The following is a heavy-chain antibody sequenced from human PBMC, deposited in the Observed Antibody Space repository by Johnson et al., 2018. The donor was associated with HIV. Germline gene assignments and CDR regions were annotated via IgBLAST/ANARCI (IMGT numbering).Heavy chain of an antibody. V-gene: IGHV3-66*01. CDR1: GFTVSSNY. CDR2: IYSGGST. J-gene: IGHJ3*01. D-gene: IGHD6-19*01. Sequence: MQLVESGGGLVQPGGSLRLSCAASGFTVSSNYMSWVRQAPGKGLEWVSVIYSGGSTYYADSVKGRFTISRDNSKNTVYLQMNSLRAEDTAVYYCARAALTVAGIAFDTLDVWGQGTMVIVSS. CDR3: ARAALTVAGIAFDTLDV.